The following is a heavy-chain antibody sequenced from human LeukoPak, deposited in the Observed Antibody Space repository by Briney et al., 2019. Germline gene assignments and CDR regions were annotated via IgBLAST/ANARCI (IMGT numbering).Heavy chain of an antibody. Sequence: GASVKVSCKASGYTFSSYAISWVRQAPGQGLEWMGGIIPIFGTANYAQKFQGRVTITADESTSTAYMELSSLRSEDTAVYYCARDSHECGGSCYSDYYYYGMDVWGQGTTVTVSS. CDR3: ARDSHECGGSCYSDYYYYGMDV. J-gene: IGHJ6*02. CDR1: GYTFSSYA. CDR2: IIPIFGTA. V-gene: IGHV1-69*13. D-gene: IGHD2-15*01.